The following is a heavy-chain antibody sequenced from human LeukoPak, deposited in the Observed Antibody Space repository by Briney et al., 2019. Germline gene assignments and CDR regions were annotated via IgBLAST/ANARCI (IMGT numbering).Heavy chain of an antibody. D-gene: IGHD3-9*01. CDR2: ISAYNGNT. Sequence: ASVKVSCKASGYTFTSYGISWVRQAPGQGLGWMGWISAYNGNTNYAQKLQGRVTMTTDTSTSTAYMELRSLRSDDTAVYYCAREGVGYYDILTGYYYFDYWGQGTLVTVSS. CDR1: GYTFTSYG. V-gene: IGHV1-18*01. J-gene: IGHJ4*02. CDR3: AREGVGYYDILTGYYYFDY.